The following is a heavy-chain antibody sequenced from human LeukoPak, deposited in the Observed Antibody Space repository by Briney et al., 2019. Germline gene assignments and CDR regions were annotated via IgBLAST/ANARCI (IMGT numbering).Heavy chain of an antibody. V-gene: IGHV3-48*01. Sequence: TGGSLRLSCAASGFTFSSYSMNWVRQAPGKGREWVSYISSSSSTIYYADSVKGRFTISRDNAKNSLYLQMNSLRAEDTAVYYCAREDMFGDAFDIWGQGTMVTVSS. CDR3: AREDMFGDAFDI. J-gene: IGHJ3*02. CDR2: ISSSSSTI. CDR1: GFTFSSYS. D-gene: IGHD3-16*01.